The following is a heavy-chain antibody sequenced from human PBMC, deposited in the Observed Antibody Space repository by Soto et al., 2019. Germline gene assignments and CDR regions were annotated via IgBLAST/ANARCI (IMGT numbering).Heavy chain of an antibody. J-gene: IGHJ4*02. D-gene: IGHD6-19*01. CDR3: ARGATTYSSGYNDY. Sequence: PEGSLRLSCAASGFTFSSYGMHWVRQAPGKGLEWVAVIWYDGSNKYYADSVKGRFTISRDNSKNTLYLQMNSLRAEDTAVYYCARGATTYSSGYNDYWGQRTPVTVST. CDR2: IWYDGSNK. V-gene: IGHV3-33*01. CDR1: GFTFSSYG.